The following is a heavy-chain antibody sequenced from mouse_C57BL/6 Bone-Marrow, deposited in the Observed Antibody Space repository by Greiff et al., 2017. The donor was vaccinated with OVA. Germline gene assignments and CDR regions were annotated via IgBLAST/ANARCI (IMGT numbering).Heavy chain of an antibody. CDR2: ITHSGET. CDR1: GFPITSGYY. V-gene: IGHV12-3*01. Sequence: VKLMESGPGLVKPSQSLFLTCSITGFPITSGYYWIWLRQSPGKPLEWMGYITHSGETFYNPSLPSPIFITRETSKNQFLLQLNSVTTEDAAMYYCAGDWTARATYFAYWGQGTLVTVSA. J-gene: IGHJ3*01. D-gene: IGHD3-2*01. CDR3: AGDWTARATYFAY.